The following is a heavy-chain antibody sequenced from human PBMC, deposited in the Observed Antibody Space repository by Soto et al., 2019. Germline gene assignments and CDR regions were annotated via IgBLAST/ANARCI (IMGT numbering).Heavy chain of an antibody. Sequence: GGSLRLSCAASGFTFGNYGMHWVRQAPGKGLEWVAVISYDGSNKYYADSVKGRFTISRDNSKNTLYLQMNSLRAEDTAVYYCAKDRRGYCSGGSCYGLDYWGQGTLVTVSS. V-gene: IGHV3-30*18. CDR3: AKDRRGYCSGGSCYGLDY. J-gene: IGHJ4*02. D-gene: IGHD2-15*01. CDR1: GFTFGNYG. CDR2: ISYDGSNK.